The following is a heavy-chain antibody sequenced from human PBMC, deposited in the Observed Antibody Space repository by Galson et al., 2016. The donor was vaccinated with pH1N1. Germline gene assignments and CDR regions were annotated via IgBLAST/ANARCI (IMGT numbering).Heavy chain of an antibody. J-gene: IGHJ6*04. CDR3: AREDGVRDLFSYGMDV. CDR2: ISGHYSYI. D-gene: IGHD3-16*01. Sequence: SLRLSCAASGFMLSDYNMNWVRQTPGKGLEWVSSISGHYSYIFYGDSVKGRFTISRDDAQNSLHLQMNSLRVDDSAVYFCAREDGVRDLFSYGMDVWGKGITVTVSS. CDR1: GFMLSDYN. V-gene: IGHV3-21*06.